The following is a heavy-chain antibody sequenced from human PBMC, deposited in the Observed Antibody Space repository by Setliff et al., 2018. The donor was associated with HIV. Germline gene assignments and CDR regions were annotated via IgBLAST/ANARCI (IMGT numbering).Heavy chain of an antibody. CDR1: GYTFTDYF. D-gene: IGHD1-26*01. CDR2: INPNTGDT. J-gene: IGHJ3*01. CDR3: ARGQSQGYAYSGSYGAFDL. V-gene: IGHV1-2*02. Sequence: ASVKVSCKASGYTFTDYFIHWVRQAPGQGLEWMGWINPNTGDTKILRTFRGIFTMTRDTSINTAYLEFTRLRSDDTAVYYCARGQSQGYAYSGSYGAFDLWGQGTMVTVSS.